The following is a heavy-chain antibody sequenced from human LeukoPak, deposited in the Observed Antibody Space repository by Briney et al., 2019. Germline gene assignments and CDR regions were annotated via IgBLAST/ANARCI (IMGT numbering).Heavy chain of an antibody. CDR3: TRGSYYFDS. J-gene: IGHJ4*02. CDR1: GFTFSSNW. Sequence: PGGSLRLSCAASGFTFSSNWMHWVRQAPGKGLVWVSRINSDGSSTSYADSVKGRYTISRDNAKNTVYLQMNSLRAEDTAVYKCTRGSYYFDSWGQGTQVTVSS. CDR2: INSDGSST. V-gene: IGHV3-74*01.